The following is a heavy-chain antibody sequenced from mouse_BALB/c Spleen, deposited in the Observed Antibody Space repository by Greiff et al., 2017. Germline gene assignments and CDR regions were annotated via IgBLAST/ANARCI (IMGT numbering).Heavy chain of an antibody. D-gene: IGHD1-1*01. V-gene: IGHV1-9*01. J-gene: IGHJ4*01. CDR2: ILPGSGST. CDR3: ARNYYVYAMDY. Sequence: QVHVKQSGAELMKPGASVKISCKATGYTFSSYWIEWVKQRPGHGLEWIGEILPGSGSTNYNEKFKGKATFTADTSSNTAYMQLSSLTSEDSAVYYCARNYYVYAMDYWGQGTSVTVSS. CDR1: GYTFSSYW.